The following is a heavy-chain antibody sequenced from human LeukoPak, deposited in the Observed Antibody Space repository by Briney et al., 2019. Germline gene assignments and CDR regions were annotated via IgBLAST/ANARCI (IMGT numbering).Heavy chain of an antibody. CDR2: VHYTGTT. J-gene: IGHJ5*02. CDR1: GDSISNYY. D-gene: IGHD6-25*01. CDR3: VRDPAAGWLDP. Sequence: SETLSLTCSVSGDSISNYYWNWIRQPPGKGLEWIGYVHYTGTTDYNPSLKSRVTILVDLSKNQFSLKLRSVTPADTAVYYCVRDPAAGWLDPWGQGTPVTVSS. V-gene: IGHV4-59*01.